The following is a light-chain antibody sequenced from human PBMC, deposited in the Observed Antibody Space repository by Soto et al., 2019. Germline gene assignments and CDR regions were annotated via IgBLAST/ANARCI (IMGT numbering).Light chain of an antibody. V-gene: IGKV3-20*01. J-gene: IGKJ4*01. CDR2: GAS. CDR3: QQYNNWPLT. Sequence: IVLTQSPGTLSLSPGERATLSCRASQSVFSSYLAWYQKKPGQAPRLLIYGASSRATGIPDRFSGSGSGTDFTLTISSLQSEDFAVYYCQQYNNWPLTFGGGTKVDIK. CDR1: QSVFSSY.